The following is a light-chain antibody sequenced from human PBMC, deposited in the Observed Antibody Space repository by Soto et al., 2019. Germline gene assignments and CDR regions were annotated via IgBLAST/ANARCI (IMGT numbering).Light chain of an antibody. Sequence: QSVLTQPPSVSEAPRQRVTISCSGSSPNIGNNAVNWYQQLPGKAPKLLIYYDDLLPSGVSDRFSGSKSGTSASLAISGLQSEDEADYYCAAWDDSLNGYGFGTGPKVTVL. CDR1: SPNIGNNA. V-gene: IGLV1-36*01. J-gene: IGLJ1*01. CDR2: YDD. CDR3: AAWDDSLNGYG.